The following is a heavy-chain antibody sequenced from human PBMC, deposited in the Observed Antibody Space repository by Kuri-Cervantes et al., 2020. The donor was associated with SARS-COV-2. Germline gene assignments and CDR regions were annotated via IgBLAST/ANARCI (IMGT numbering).Heavy chain of an antibody. CDR2: ISSSSSYI. CDR3: ARDVNIVVVPAYYYGMDV. J-gene: IGHJ6*02. Sequence: GESLKISCAASGFTFSSYSTNWVRQAPGKGLEWVSSISSSSSYIYYADSVKGRFTISRDNAKNSLYLQMNSLRAEDTAVYYCARDVNIVVVPAYYYGMDVWGQGTTVTVSS. D-gene: IGHD2-2*01. CDR1: GFTFSSYS. V-gene: IGHV3-21*01.